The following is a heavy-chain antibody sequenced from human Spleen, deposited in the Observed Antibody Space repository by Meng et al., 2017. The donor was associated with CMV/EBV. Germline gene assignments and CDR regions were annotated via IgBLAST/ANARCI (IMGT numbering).Heavy chain of an antibody. Sequence: GGSLRLSCASSGFTFSSYSMNWVRQAPGKGLEWVSSISSSSSYIYYADSVKGRFTISRDNSKNTLYVQMNSLRAEDTAVYYCAKDLRGRGFAGGMDVWGQGTTVTVS. CDR1: GFTFSSYS. V-gene: IGHV3-21*01. D-gene: IGHD3-16*01. CDR3: AKDLRGRGFAGGMDV. CDR2: ISSSSSYI. J-gene: IGHJ6*02.